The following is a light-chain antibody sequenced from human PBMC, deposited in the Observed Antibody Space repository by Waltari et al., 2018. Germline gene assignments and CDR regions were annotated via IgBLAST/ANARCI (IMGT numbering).Light chain of an antibody. CDR3: CSYAGSYVI. Sequence: QSGLTQPRSVSGSPGPSVTISCTGISSADGDHKYVSWYQQHPGKAPKLMIYDGNKRPSGVPDRFSGSKSANTASLTISGLQAEDEADYSCCSYAGSYVIFGEGTKLTVL. J-gene: IGLJ2*01. V-gene: IGLV2-11*01. CDR2: DGN. CDR1: SSADGDHKY.